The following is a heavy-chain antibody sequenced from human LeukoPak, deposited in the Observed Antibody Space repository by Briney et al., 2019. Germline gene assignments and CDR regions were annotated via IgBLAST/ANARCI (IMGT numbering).Heavy chain of an antibody. Sequence: GGSLRLSCAASGFTFSSYSMNWVRQAPGKGLEWVSYISSSSSSSYYADSVEGRFTISRDNAKNSLYLQMNSLRAEDTAVYYCAREFQEVAGIDYWGQGTLVTVSS. V-gene: IGHV3-48*04. CDR1: GFTFSSYS. CDR3: AREFQEVAGIDY. CDR2: ISSSSSSS. D-gene: IGHD6-19*01. J-gene: IGHJ4*02.